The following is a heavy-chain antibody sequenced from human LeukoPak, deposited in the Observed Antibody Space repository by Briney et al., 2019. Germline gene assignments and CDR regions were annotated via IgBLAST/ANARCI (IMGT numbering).Heavy chain of an antibody. CDR1: GFTFTSYT. CDR2: ISSSSSYI. V-gene: IGHV3-21*01. Sequence: PWGSLRLFCAASGFTFTSYTMKWVRPAPGKGLEWVSSISSSSSYIYYAVSVKGRFTISRDNAKNSLYLQMNSLRAEDTAVYYCARAKRNAFDIWGQGTMVTVSS. J-gene: IGHJ3*02. CDR3: ARAKRNAFDI.